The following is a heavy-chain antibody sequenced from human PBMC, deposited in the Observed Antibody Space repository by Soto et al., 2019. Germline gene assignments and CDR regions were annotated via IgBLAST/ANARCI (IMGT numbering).Heavy chain of an antibody. J-gene: IGHJ5*02. Sequence: ASVKVSCKASGYTFTSYAMHWVRQAPGQRLEWMGWINAGNGNTKYSQKFQGRVTIIRDTSASTAYMELSSLRSEDTAVYYCARDRKVIAVAGSNWFDPWGQGTLVTSPQ. V-gene: IGHV1-3*01. CDR3: ARDRKVIAVAGSNWFDP. CDR1: GYTFTSYA. D-gene: IGHD6-19*01. CDR2: INAGNGNT.